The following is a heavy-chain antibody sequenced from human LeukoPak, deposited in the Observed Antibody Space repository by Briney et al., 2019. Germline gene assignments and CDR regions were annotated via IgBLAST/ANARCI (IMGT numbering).Heavy chain of an antibody. Sequence: PGGSLRLSCAASGFTFSSYSMNWVRQAPGKGLEWVSYISSSGSTIYYADSVKGRFTISRDNAKNSLYLQMNSLRAEDTAVYYCASLDRGSYYSFDCWGQGTLVTVSS. CDR3: ASLDRGSYYSFDC. V-gene: IGHV3-48*04. D-gene: IGHD1-26*01. CDR1: GFTFSSYS. J-gene: IGHJ4*02. CDR2: ISSSGSTI.